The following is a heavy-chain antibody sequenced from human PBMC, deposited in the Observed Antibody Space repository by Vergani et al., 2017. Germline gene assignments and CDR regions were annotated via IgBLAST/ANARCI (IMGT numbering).Heavy chain of an antibody. CDR2: TWYDGNNK. CDR3: ARDLRLLYNRFDP. Sequence: VQLVESGGGLVKPGGSLRLSCAASGFTFNQYGMHWVRQAPGKGLEWVAVTWYDGNNKQYADSVKGRFTISSDNSKSTMYLQMNSLRDEDTGVYYCARDLRLLYNRFDPWGQGTLVTVSS. CDR1: GFTFNQYG. D-gene: IGHD1-14*01. V-gene: IGHV3-33*01. J-gene: IGHJ5*02.